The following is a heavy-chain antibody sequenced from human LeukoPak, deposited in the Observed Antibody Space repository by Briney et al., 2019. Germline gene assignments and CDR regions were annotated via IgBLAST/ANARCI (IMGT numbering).Heavy chain of an antibody. V-gene: IGHV3-33*01. CDR3: ARDRRSYGSGSYYPFYFDY. CDR1: GFTFSSYG. CDR2: IWYDGSNK. Sequence: PGGSLRLSCAASGFTFSSYGMHWVRQAPGKGLEWVAVIWYDGSNKYYADSVKGRFTISRDNYKNTLYLQMNSLRAEDTAVYYCARDRRSYGSGSYYPFYFDYWGQGTLVTVSS. J-gene: IGHJ4*02. D-gene: IGHD3-10*01.